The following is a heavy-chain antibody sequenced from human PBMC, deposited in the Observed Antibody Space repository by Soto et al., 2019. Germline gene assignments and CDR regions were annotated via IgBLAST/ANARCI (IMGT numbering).Heavy chain of an antibody. CDR3: ARAPMRTGIYFLLDY. Sequence: ASVKVSCKASGYTFSNYGISWVRQAPGQGLEWMGWISAYNGNTKYIQRLQGRVTMPTETSTNTAYKRLRILKSDDTDVYYCARAPMRTGIYFLLDYWGQGVLVTVSS. V-gene: IGHV1-18*01. J-gene: IGHJ4*02. D-gene: IGHD1-26*01. CDR1: GYTFSNYG. CDR2: ISAYNGNT.